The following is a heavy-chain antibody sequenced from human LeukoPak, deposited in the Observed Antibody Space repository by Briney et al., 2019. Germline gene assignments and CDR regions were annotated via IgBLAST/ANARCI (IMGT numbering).Heavy chain of an antibody. D-gene: IGHD3-3*01. CDR2: ISGSGGST. CDR3: ARTDYDFWSGYLINGYCYGMDV. J-gene: IGHJ6*02. CDR1: GFTFSSYA. Sequence: GGSLRLSCAASGFTFSSYAMSWVRQAPGKGLEWVSAISGSGGSTYYADSVKGRFTISRDNSKNTLYLQMNSLRAEDTAVYYCARTDYDFWSGYLINGYCYGMDVWGQGTTVTVSS. V-gene: IGHV3-23*01.